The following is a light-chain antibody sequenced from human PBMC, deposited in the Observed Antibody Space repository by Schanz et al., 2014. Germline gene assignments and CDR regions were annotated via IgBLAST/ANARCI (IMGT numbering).Light chain of an antibody. Sequence: QSALTQPPSASGSPGQSVTISCTGTSSDIGNYNYVSWYQQHPGQAPKLVIYEVTKRPSGVPDRFSGSKSDNTASLTVSGLQVEDEADYYCGSYACNINWVFGGGPKLTVL. CDR3: GSYACNINWV. CDR2: EVT. J-gene: IGLJ3*02. CDR1: SSDIGNYNY. V-gene: IGLV2-8*01.